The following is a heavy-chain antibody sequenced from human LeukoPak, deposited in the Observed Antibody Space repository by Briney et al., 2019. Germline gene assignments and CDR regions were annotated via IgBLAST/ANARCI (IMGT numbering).Heavy chain of an antibody. CDR3: AKDFRLYCSGGSCPFDY. V-gene: IGHV3-23*01. CDR1: GFTFSSYA. CDR2: ISGSGGST. J-gene: IGHJ4*02. D-gene: IGHD2-15*01. Sequence: GGSLRLSCAASGFTFSSYAMSWVRQAPGKGLEWVSAISGSGGSTYYADSVKGRFTISRDNSKNTLYLQMNSLRAEDTAVYYCAKDFRLYCSGGSCPFDYWGQGTLVTVSS.